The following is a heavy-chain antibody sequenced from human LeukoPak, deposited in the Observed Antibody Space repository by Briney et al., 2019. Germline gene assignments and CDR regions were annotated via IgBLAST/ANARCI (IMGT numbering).Heavy chain of an antibody. J-gene: IGHJ6*02. D-gene: IGHD3-10*01. V-gene: IGHV3-21*01. CDR1: GFTFSSYS. CDR2: ISSSSRYI. Sequence: GGSLRLSCAASGFTFSSYSMNWVRQAPGKGLEWVSSISSSSRYIYYADSVKGRFTISRDNAKNSLYLQMNSLRAEDTAVYYCARVRITMVRGVIGQYYYYGMDVWGQGTTVTVSS. CDR3: ARVRITMVRGVIGQYYYYGMDV.